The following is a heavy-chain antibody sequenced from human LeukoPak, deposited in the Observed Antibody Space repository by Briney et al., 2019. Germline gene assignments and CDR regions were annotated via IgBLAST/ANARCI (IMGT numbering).Heavy chain of an antibody. CDR1: GFTFSSNA. CDR3: AKSSTITIFGALVDY. CDR2: ISGSGGST. V-gene: IGHV3-23*01. J-gene: IGHJ4*02. Sequence: GGSLRLSCAASGFTFSSNAMSWVRQAPGKGLEWVSAISGSGGSTYYADSVRGRFTISRDNSKNTLYLQMNSLRAEDTAVYYCAKSSTITIFGALVDYWGQGTLVTVSS. D-gene: IGHD3-3*01.